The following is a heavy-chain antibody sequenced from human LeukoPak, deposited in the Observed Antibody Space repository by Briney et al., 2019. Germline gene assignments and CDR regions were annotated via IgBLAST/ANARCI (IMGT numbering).Heavy chain of an antibody. Sequence: SVKVSCKASGGTFSSYAISWVRQAPGQGLEWMGGIIPIFGTANYAQKFQGRVTITADESTSTAYMELSSLRSEDKAVYYCARDRDILVVAAAIGGWGYYHYGMHVGAKGPTVTVSS. J-gene: IGHJ6*04. V-gene: IGHV1-69*13. D-gene: IGHD2-2*01. CDR1: GGTFSSYA. CDR2: IIPIFGTA. CDR3: ARDRDILVVAAAIGGWGYYHYGMHV.